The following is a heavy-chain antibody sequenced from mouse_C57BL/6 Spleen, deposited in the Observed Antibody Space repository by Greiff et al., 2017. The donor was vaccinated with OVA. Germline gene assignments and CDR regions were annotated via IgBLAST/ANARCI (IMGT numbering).Heavy chain of an antibody. CDR1: GYTFTDYY. J-gene: IGHJ4*01. Sequence: QVQLQQSGAELVRPGASVKLSCKASGYTFTDYYINWVKQRPGQGLEWIARIYPGSGNTYYNEKFKGKATLTAEKSSSTAYMQLSSLTSEDSAVYFCARRGAVVARYAMDYWGQGTSVTVSS. D-gene: IGHD1-1*01. V-gene: IGHV1-76*01. CDR3: ARRGAVVARYAMDY. CDR2: IYPGSGNT.